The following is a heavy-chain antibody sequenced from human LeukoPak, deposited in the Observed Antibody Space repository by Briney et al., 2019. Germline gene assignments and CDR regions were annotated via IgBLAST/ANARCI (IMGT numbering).Heavy chain of an antibody. J-gene: IGHJ4*02. V-gene: IGHV5-51*01. CDR3: ARHRIDCSGGRCYREDLDY. CDR2: IYPGDSDT. D-gene: IGHD2-15*01. CDR1: GYSFTSYW. Sequence: GESLKISCQGSGYSFTSYWIGWVRQMSGKGLEWMGIIYPGDSDTRYSPSFQGQVTISADKSISTAYLQWSSLKASDTAMYYCARHRIDCSGGRCYREDLDYWGQGTLVTVSS.